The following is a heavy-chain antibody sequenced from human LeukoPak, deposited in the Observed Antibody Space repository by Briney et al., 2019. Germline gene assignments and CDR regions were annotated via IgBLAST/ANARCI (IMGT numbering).Heavy chain of an antibody. Sequence: LGEFLKISCKGFRYILSTYWIGWVRQLPGRGLEWMGIIYPGDYTTQYTSSFQGQVTISVDKSTGTAYLQWSSLKASDTAMYYCASRDYGSTWSDPWGQGTLVTVSS. D-gene: IGHD4/OR15-4a*01. J-gene: IGHJ5*02. CDR2: IYPGDYTT. CDR3: ASRDYGSTWSDP. CDR1: RYILSTYW. V-gene: IGHV5-51*01.